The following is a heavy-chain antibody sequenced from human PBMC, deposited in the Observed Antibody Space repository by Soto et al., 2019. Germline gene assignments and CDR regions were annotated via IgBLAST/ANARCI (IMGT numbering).Heavy chain of an antibody. Sequence: TGGSLRLSCAASGFTVSSNYMSWVRQAPGKGLEWVSVIYSGGSTYYADSVKGRFTISRDNSKNTLYLQMNSLRAEDTAVYYCARDHGSSWLSIDYWGQGTLVTVSS. CDR3: ARDHGSSWLSIDY. CDR2: IYSGGST. D-gene: IGHD6-13*01. CDR1: GFTVSSNY. V-gene: IGHV3-53*01. J-gene: IGHJ4*02.